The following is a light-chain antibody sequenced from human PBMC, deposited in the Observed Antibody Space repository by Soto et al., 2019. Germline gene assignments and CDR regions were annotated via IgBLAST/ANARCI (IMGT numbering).Light chain of an antibody. J-gene: IGKJ2*01. CDR3: GQSYSAPPN. CDR2: SAS. Sequence: IPMTQSPSSLSASVGDRVTLTCRTSRAINNYVNWYQHHPGRVPKLLISSASILQAGVPSRFSAGGSGTHVALTINSLPPEDVATHYFGQSYSAPPNFGQGTKLEI. V-gene: IGKV1-39*01. CDR1: RAINNY.